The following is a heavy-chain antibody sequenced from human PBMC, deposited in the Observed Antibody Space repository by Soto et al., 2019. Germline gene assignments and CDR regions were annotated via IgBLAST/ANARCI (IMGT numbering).Heavy chain of an antibody. D-gene: IGHD3-22*01. J-gene: IGHJ6*02. CDR3: ARTDRAIFYGMDV. CDR1: GGSFSAYY. V-gene: IGHV4-34*01. Sequence: SETLSLTGAVYGGSFSAYYWGWIRQPPGKGLEWSGEINHSGSTNYNPSLESRVTISVDTSKNQFSLKVSSVTAAGTAVYHCARTDRAIFYGMDVWGQGTTVTVSS. CDR2: INHSGST.